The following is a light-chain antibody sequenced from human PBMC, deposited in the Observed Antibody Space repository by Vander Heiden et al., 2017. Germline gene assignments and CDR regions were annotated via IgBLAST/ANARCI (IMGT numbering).Light chain of an antibody. CDR3: QQSYNSPYT. V-gene: IGKV1-39*01. CDR2: GAS. Sequence: DIQMTPSPSSLSASVGDRVTITCRASQSISNYLNWYQHKPGKAPNLLIYGASSLQSGVPSTFSGSGSGTDFTLTITSLQPEDFATYYCQQSYNSPYTFGQGTKLEIK. CDR1: QSISNY. J-gene: IGKJ2*01.